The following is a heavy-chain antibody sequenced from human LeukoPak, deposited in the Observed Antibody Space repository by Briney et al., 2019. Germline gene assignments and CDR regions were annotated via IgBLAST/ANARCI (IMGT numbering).Heavy chain of an antibody. J-gene: IGHJ4*02. CDR2: ISGSGGST. CDR3: AVFSSGSWLGFDY. Sequence: GGSLRLSCAASGFTFSSYAMSWVRQAPGKGLEWVSAISGSGGSTYYADSVKGRFTISRDNSKNTLYLQMNSLRAEDTAVYYCAVFSSGSWLGFDYWGQGTLVTVSS. V-gene: IGHV3-23*01. D-gene: IGHD3-22*01. CDR1: GFTFSSYA.